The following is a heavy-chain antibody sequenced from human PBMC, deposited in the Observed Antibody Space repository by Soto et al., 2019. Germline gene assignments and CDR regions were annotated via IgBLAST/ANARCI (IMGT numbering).Heavy chain of an antibody. V-gene: IGHV4-59*08. CDR2: IYYTGNT. CDR3: ARQGSRYYYDSSGYFLDS. D-gene: IGHD3-22*01. CDR1: DPSITTYY. J-gene: IGHJ4*02. Sequence: PSETLSLTCTVPDPSITTYYWSWIRQPPGKGLEWIGCIYYTGNTYYNPSLKSRVTMSVDTPKNQFSLKLSSVTAADTAVYYCARQGSRYYYDSSGYFLDSWGPGTLVTVS.